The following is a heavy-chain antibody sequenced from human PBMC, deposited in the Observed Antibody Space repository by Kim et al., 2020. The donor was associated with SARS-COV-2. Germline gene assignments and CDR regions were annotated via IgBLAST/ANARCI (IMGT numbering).Heavy chain of an antibody. CDR2: IKQDGSEK. J-gene: IGHJ4*02. V-gene: IGHV3-7*03. CDR3: ASRSTDTSGWYGFDY. D-gene: IGHD6-19*01. Sequence: GGSLRLSCAASGFTFSSYWMSWVRQAPGKGLEWVANIKQDGSEKYYVDSVKGRFTISRDNAKNSLYLQMNSLRAEDTAVYYCASRSTDTSGWYGFDYWGQGTLVTVSS. CDR1: GFTFSSYW.